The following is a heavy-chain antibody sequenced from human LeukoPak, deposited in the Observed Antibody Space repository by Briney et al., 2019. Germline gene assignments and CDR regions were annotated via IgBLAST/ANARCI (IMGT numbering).Heavy chain of an antibody. CDR3: ARHPLGGRYFDWSSIY. J-gene: IGHJ4*02. D-gene: IGHD3-9*01. Sequence: PSETLSLTCTVSGGSISSYYLSWIRQPPGKGLEWIGYIYYSGSTNYNPSLKSRVTISLDTSKNQFSLKLSSVTAADTAVYYCARHPLGGRYFDWSSIYCGQGILVTVSS. CDR2: IYYSGST. V-gene: IGHV4-59*08. CDR1: GGSISSYY.